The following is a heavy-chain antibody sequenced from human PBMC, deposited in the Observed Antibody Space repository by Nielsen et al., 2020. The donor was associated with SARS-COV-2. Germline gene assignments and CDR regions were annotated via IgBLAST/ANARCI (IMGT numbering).Heavy chain of an antibody. D-gene: IGHD3-3*01. J-gene: IGHJ6*02. CDR1: GFTFDDYG. Sequence: GGSLRLSCAASGFTFDDYGMSWVRQAPGKGLEWVSGINWNGGSTGYADSVKGRFTISRDNAKNSLYLQMNSLRAEDTALYHCARVFGNPLYYYYGMTSGAKGPRSPSP. CDR3: ARVFGNPLYYYYGMTS. CDR2: INWNGGST. V-gene: IGHV3-20*01.